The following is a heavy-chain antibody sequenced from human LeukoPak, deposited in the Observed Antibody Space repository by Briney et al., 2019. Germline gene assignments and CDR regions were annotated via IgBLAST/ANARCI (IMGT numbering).Heavy chain of an antibody. CDR3: ARDPDIAVAGS. V-gene: IGHV3-21*01. Sequence: GGSLRLSRAASGFTFSSYSMNWVRQAPGKGLEWVSSISSSSSYIYYADSVKGRFTISRDNAKNSLYLQMNSLRAEDTAVYYCARDPDIAVAGSWGQGTLVTVSS. CDR1: GFTFSSYS. D-gene: IGHD6-19*01. CDR2: ISSSSSYI. J-gene: IGHJ4*02.